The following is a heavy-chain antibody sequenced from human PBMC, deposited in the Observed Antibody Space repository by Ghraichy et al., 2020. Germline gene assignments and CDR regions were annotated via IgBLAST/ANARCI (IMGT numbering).Heavy chain of an antibody. CDR1: GGSFSGYY. J-gene: IGHJ4*02. V-gene: IGHV4-34*01. Sequence: SETLSLTCAVYGGSFSGYYWSWIRQPPGKGLEWIGEINHSGGTNYYPSLKSRVTISVDTSKNQFSLKLSSVTAADTAVYYCARGGDYYGSGSYYNLPIDYWGQGTLVTVSS. CDR3: ARGGDYYGSGSYYNLPIDY. D-gene: IGHD3-10*01. CDR2: INHSGGT.